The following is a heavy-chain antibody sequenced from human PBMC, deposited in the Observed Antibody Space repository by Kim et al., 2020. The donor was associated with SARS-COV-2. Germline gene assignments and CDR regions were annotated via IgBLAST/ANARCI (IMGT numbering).Heavy chain of an antibody. CDR2: IYHSGTT. CDR3: GRDLGLLRLYYQGMDV. D-gene: IGHD4-17*01. CDR1: GGSISSIYHY. J-gene: IGHJ6*01. Sequence: SETLSLTCTVSGGSISSIYHYWSWIRQTPEKGLDWIGYIYHSGTTYYNPSLKSRAIISVDTSKNQVSLMLRSVTAADTAVYYSGRDLGLLRLYYQGMDV. V-gene: IGHV4-30-4*01.